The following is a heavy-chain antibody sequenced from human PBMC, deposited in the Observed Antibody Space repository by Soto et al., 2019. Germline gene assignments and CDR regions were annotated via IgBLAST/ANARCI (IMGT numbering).Heavy chain of an antibody. CDR2: ISGSGGST. Sequence: PGGSLRLSCAASGFTFSSYAMSWVRQAPGKGLEWVSAISGSGGSTYYADSVKGRFTISRDNSKNTLYLQMNSLRAEDTAVYYCAKEVGGYYYDSSGYYHDAFDIWGQGTMVTVSS. CDR3: AKEVGGYYYDSSGYYHDAFDI. CDR1: GFTFSSYA. D-gene: IGHD3-22*01. V-gene: IGHV3-23*01. J-gene: IGHJ3*02.